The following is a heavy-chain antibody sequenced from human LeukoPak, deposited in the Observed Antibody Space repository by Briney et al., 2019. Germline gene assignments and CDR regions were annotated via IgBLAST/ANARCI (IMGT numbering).Heavy chain of an antibody. CDR2: IIPIFGTA. CDR1: GGTFSSYA. J-gene: IGHJ4*02. CDR3: ARDTEREGSSPKYYFDY. Sequence: SVKVSCKASGGTFSSYAISWVRHAPGQGLEWMGGIIPIFGTANYAQKFQGRVTITADESTSTAYMELSSLRSEDTAVYYCARDTEREGSSPKYYFDYWGQGTLVTVSS. V-gene: IGHV1-69*13. D-gene: IGHD6-13*01.